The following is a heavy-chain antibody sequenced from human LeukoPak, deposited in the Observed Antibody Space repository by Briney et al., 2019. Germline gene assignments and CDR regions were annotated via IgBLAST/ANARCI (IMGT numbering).Heavy chain of an antibody. J-gene: IGHJ4*02. CDR1: GGSFSGYY. CDR3: ARGSYDSSGYHVYYFDY. CDR2: INHSGST. V-gene: IGHV4-34*01. Sequence: SETLSLICAVYGGSFSGYYWSWIRQPPGKGLEWIGEINHSGSTNYNPSLKSRVTISVDTSKNQFSLKLSSVTAADTAVYYCARGSYDSSGYHVYYFDYWGQGTLVTVSS. D-gene: IGHD3-22*01.